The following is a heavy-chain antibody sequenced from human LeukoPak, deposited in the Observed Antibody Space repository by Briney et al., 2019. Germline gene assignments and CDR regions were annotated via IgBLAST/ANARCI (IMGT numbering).Heavy chain of an antibody. Sequence: SQPLSLTGTIPGKTVPSTFGAWSWIRQSLSRSLEWLWRTYYRAKWYSEYAESEKRRISIHPDTSKNRFSLHLDYVTLEDTAVYYCVREQWLNWLDPWGQGTLVTVSS. J-gene: IGHJ5*02. CDR3: VREQWLNWLDP. CDR1: GKTVPSTFGA. D-gene: IGHD6-19*01. V-gene: IGHV6-1*01. CDR2: TYYRAKWYS.